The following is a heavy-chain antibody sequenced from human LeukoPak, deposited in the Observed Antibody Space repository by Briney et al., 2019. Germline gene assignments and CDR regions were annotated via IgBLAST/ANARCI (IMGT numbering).Heavy chain of an antibody. V-gene: IGHV3-23*01. CDR1: GFTFSTYA. CDR3: VKDRSDSSSWYGQFEY. Sequence: PGGSLRLSCAASGFTFSTYAMNWVRQAPGKGLEWVSAISGSGGSTYYADSVKGRFTISRDNSKNTLYLQMNSLRAEDTAVFYCVKDRSDSSSWYGQFEYWGQGTLVTV. D-gene: IGHD6-13*01. J-gene: IGHJ4*02. CDR2: ISGSGGST.